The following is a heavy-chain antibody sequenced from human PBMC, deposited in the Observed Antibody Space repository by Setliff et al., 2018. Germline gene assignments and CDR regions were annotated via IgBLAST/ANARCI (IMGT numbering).Heavy chain of an antibody. V-gene: IGHV3-21*01. J-gene: IGHJ4*02. CDR3: ARSENCYSTHCPPYDY. D-gene: IGHD2-2*01. CDR1: GFSFSSYT. Sequence: GGSLRLSCAASGFSFSSYTMNWIRQAPGQGLEWVSSMDKSSTFIYYADSVKGRFAISRDNARNSLFLQMDNLRAEDSAIYFCARSENCYSTHCPPYDYWGQGTRVTVSS. CDR2: MDKSSTFI.